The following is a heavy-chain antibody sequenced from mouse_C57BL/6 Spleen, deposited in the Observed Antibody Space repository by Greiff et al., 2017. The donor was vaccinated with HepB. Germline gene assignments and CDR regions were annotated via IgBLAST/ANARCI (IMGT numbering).Heavy chain of an antibody. J-gene: IGHJ3*01. CDR3: APIYYDYPWFAY. CDR1: GFTFSDYG. V-gene: IGHV5-17*01. D-gene: IGHD2-4*01. CDR2: ISSGSSTL. Sequence: EVRLVESGGGLVKPGGSLKLSCAASGFTFSDYGMHWVRQAPEKGLEWVAYISSGSSTLYYADTVKGRFTISRDNAKNTLFLQMTSLRSEDTAMYYCAPIYYDYPWFAYWGQGTLVTVSA.